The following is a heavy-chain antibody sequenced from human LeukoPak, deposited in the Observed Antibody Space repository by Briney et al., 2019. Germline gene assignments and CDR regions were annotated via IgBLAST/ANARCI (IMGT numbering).Heavy chain of an antibody. CDR2: INHRGST. D-gene: IGHD3/OR15-3a*01. CDR1: GGSISSYY. Sequence: SSETLSLTCTVSGGSISSYYWSWIRQPPGKGLEWIGEINHRGSTSYNPSLKSRVTISLDTSKNQFSLKLSSVTAADTAVYYCARVGLDWGSIDYWGQGTLVTVSS. J-gene: IGHJ4*02. CDR3: ARVGLDWGSIDY. V-gene: IGHV4-34*01.